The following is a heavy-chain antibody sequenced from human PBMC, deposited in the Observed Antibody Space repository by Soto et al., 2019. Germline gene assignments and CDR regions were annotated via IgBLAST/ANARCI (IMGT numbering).Heavy chain of an antibody. CDR3: AKSYSDYVEYFQH. CDR1: GFMFSNYG. CDR2: LTIVA. V-gene: IGHV3-23*01. D-gene: IGHD3-22*01. Sequence: GGSLRLSCAGSGFMFSNYGMSWVRRAPGKGLEWVAGLTIVAYYTDSVKGRFTISRDNSKNTLYLQMNSLSAEDTAVYYCAKSYSDYVEYFQHWGQGTPVTVS. J-gene: IGHJ1*01.